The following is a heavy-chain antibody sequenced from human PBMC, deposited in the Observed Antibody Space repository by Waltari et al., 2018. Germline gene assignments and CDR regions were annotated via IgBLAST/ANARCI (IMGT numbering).Heavy chain of an antibody. CDR3: ARASPRLRYGDRNYDWYFDL. J-gene: IGHJ2*01. CDR2: IYTSGST. V-gene: IGHV4-4*07. D-gene: IGHD4-17*01. CDR1: GGSISSYY. Sequence: QVQLQESGPGLVKPSETLSLTCTVSGGSISSYYWSWIRQPAGKGLEWIGRIYTSGSTNYNPSLKSRVTMSVDTSKNQFSLKLSSVTAADTAVYYCARASPRLRYGDRNYDWYFDLWGRGTLVTVSS.